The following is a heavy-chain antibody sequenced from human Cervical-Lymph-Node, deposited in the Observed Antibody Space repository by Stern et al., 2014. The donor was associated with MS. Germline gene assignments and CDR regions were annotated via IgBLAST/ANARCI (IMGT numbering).Heavy chain of an antibody. CDR3: ARISGSTWSRPLGNGMDV. J-gene: IGHJ6*02. CDR1: GFSLSTRGMC. D-gene: IGHD6-13*01. CDR2: IDWEDDK. V-gene: IGHV2-70*01. Sequence: QITLKESGPALVKPMQTLTLTCTFSGFSLSTRGMCVSWIRQPPGEALEWLALIDWEDDKYYSPYLKTRLTISKDTSKNQVVLTMTNMDPVDTATYYCARISGSTWSRPLGNGMDVWGQGTPVTVSS.